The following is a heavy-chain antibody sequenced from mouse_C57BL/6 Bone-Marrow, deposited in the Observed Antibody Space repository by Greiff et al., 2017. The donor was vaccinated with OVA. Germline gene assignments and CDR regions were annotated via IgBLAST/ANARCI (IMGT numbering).Heavy chain of an antibody. Sequence: VQLQQSGPELVKPGASVKISCKASGYSFTDYNMNWVKQSNGKSLEWIGVINPNYGTTSYNQKFKGKATLTVDQSSSTAYMQLNSLTSEDPAVYYCASHYSNYVLYAMDYWGQGTSVTVSS. V-gene: IGHV1-39*01. CDR3: ASHYSNYVLYAMDY. CDR1: GYSFTDYN. D-gene: IGHD2-5*01. CDR2: INPNYGTT. J-gene: IGHJ4*01.